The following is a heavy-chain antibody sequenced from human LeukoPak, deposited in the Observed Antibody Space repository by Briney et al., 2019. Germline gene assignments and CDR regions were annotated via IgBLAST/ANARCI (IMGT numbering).Heavy chain of an antibody. V-gene: IGHV3-23*01. Sequence: GGSLRLSCAASGFTFSSYAMSWVRQAPGKGLEWVSSITGSGSSTYYADSVKGRFTISRDNSKNTLHLQMNSLKTDDAAVYYCAKDARREGDYGAVDCWGQGTLVTVSS. CDR3: AKDARREGDYGAVDC. CDR1: GFTFSSYA. CDR2: ITGSGSST. D-gene: IGHD4-17*01. J-gene: IGHJ4*02.